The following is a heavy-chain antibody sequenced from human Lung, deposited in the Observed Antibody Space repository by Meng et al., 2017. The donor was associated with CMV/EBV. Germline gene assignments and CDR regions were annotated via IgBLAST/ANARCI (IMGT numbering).Heavy chain of an antibody. Sequence: SLRLXSAASGFSIDDYAMHWVRQAPGKGLEWVSGISWNSDNIAYADSVKGRFTISRDNARNSLYLQMNTLKIEDTAFYYCGRMGVAPFDIWGQGTLVTVSS. J-gene: IGHJ3*02. CDR1: GFSIDDYA. CDR2: ISWNSDNI. V-gene: IGHV3-9*01. CDR3: GRMGVAPFDI. D-gene: IGHD3-3*01.